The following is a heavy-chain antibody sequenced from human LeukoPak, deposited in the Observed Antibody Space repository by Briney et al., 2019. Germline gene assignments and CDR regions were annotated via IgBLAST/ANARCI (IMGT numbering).Heavy chain of an antibody. V-gene: IGHV3-23*01. J-gene: IGHJ4*02. CDR2: ISGDGEST. CDR1: GVTLRNYA. CDR3: AKDRDCSSTGCYVFAN. D-gene: IGHD2-2*01. Sequence: PGGSLRLSCSASGVTLRNYAMTWIRQAPGKGLQWVPVISGDGESTYYADSVRDRFTISRDNSKNTMYLQMNNLRAEDTAIYYCAKDRDCSSTGCYVFANWGQGTLVTVSS.